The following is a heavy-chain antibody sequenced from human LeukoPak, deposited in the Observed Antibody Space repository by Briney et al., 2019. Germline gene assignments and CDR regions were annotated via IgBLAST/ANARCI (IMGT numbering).Heavy chain of an antibody. D-gene: IGHD3-3*01. V-gene: IGHV4-30-4*08. Sequence: SQTLSLTCTVSGGSISSGDYYWSWIRQPPGTGLEWIGYIYYSGSTYYNPSLKSRVTISVDTSKNQFSLKLSSVTAADTAVYYCAGDRLRFFGGRGGNWFDPWGQGTLVTVSS. CDR2: IYYSGST. CDR3: AGDRLRFFGGRGGNWFDP. J-gene: IGHJ5*02. CDR1: GGSISSGDYY.